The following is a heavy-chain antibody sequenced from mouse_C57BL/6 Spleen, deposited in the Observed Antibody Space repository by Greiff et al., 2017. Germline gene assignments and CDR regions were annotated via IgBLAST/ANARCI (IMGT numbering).Heavy chain of an antibody. CDR1: GYTFTSYG. J-gene: IGHJ4*01. CDR2: IYPRSGNT. CDR3: AKGGGTCMDY. V-gene: IGHV1-81*01. Sequence: LMESGAELARPGASVKLSCKASGYTFTSYGISWVKQRTGQGLEWIGEIYPRSGNTYYNEKFKGKATLTADKSSSTAYMELRSLTSEDSAVYFCAKGGGTCMDYWGQGTSVTVSS. D-gene: IGHD4-1*01.